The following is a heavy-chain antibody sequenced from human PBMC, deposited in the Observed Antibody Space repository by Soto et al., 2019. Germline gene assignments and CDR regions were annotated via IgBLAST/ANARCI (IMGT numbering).Heavy chain of an antibody. Sequence: PSVKVSCKALGGTFSSYKISWVRQAPGQGPQWMGGIIPMFGSANYEQKFQGRVTITADEATSTAYMDLSSLRSADTAVYYCARGWSSFNTIKHLRFAFDFGGQGTMVTFSS. CDR2: IIPMFGSA. D-gene: IGHD3-3*01. J-gene: IGHJ4*02. CDR3: ARGWSSFNTIKHLRFAFDF. V-gene: IGHV1-69*13. CDR1: GGTFSSYK.